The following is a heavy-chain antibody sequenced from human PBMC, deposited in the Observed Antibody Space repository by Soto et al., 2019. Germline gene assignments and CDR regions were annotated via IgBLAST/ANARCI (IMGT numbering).Heavy chain of an antibody. CDR3: ARDLRLATTISPTVTTGVDY. CDR1: GYTFTSYG. J-gene: IGHJ4*02. CDR2: ISAYNGNT. Sequence: QVQLVQSGAEVKKPGASVKVSCKASGYTFTSYGISWVRQAPGQGLEWMGWISAYNGNTNYAQKLQGRVTMTTDTSTSTAYMELRSLRSDDTAVYYCARDLRLATTISPTVTTGVDYWGQGTLVTVSS. V-gene: IGHV1-18*01. D-gene: IGHD4-17*01.